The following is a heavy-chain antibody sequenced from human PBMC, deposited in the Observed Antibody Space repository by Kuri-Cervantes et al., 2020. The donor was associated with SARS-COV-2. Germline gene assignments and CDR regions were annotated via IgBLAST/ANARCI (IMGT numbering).Heavy chain of an antibody. Sequence: SVKVSCKASGGTFSSYAISWVRQAPGRGLEWMGRIIPIFGTANYAQKFQGRVTITADESTSTAYMELSSLRSEDTAVYYCASPAGTHPQYAFDIWGQGTMVTVSS. CDR3: ASPAGTHPQYAFDI. CDR1: GGTFSSYA. CDR2: IIPIFGTA. J-gene: IGHJ3*02. V-gene: IGHV1-69*13. D-gene: IGHD1-14*01.